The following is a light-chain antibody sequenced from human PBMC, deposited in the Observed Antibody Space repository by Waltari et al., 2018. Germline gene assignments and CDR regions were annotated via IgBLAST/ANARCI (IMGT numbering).Light chain of an antibody. CDR3: CSYAGSSTLV. CDR1: SSDVGTYNL. V-gene: IGLV2-23*02. J-gene: IGLJ2*01. CDR2: EVI. Sequence: QSALTQPASVSGSPGQSITISCTGTSSDVGTYNLVSWYQQHPGKAPKLMIYEVIKRPSGVSNRFSGSKSGNTASLTISGLQAEDEAEYYCCSYAGSSTLVFGGGTKLTVL.